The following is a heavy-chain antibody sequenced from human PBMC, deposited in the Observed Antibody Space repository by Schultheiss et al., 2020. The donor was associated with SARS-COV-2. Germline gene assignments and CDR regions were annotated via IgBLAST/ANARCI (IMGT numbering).Heavy chain of an antibody. CDR2: ISWNSGSI. V-gene: IGHV3-20*04. CDR1: GFTFSGYG. J-gene: IGHJ4*02. Sequence: GGSLRLSCAASGFTFSGYGMHWVRQAPGKGLEWVSGISWNSGSIGYADSVKGRFTMSRDNAKNSLYLQMNSLRAEDTAVYYCARGGGQVVGTAMVFDYWGQGTLVTVSS. CDR3: ARGGGQVVGTAMVFDY. D-gene: IGHD5-18*01.